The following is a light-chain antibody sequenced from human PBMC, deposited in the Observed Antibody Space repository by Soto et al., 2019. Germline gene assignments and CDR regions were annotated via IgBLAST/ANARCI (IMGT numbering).Light chain of an antibody. V-gene: IGLV2-14*01. CDR2: EVS. Sequence: QSALTQPASVSGSPGQSITISCTGTSSDVGGYKFVSWYQQHPGKAPKLMIYEVSNRPSGVSSRFSGSKSGNTASLTISGLQAEHEADYYCGSYTGSIYVFGTGTKLTVL. CDR3: GSYTGSIYV. CDR1: SSDVGGYKF. J-gene: IGLJ1*01.